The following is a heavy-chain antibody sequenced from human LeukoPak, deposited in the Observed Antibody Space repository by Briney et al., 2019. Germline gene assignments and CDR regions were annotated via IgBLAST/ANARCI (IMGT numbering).Heavy chain of an antibody. D-gene: IGHD3-10*01. Sequence: PSETLSLTCTVSGGSMSSYYWSWIRQPPGKGLEWIGYIHDSGETNQNPSLKSRVTISLDTSKNQFSLKLSSVTAADTAVYYCARARMVRGVTIDYWGQGTLVTVSS. CDR2: IHDSGET. V-gene: IGHV4-59*12. CDR1: GGSMSSYY. CDR3: ARARMVRGVTIDY. J-gene: IGHJ4*02.